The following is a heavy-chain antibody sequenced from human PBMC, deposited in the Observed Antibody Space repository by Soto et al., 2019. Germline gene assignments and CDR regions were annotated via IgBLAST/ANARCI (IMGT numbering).Heavy chain of an antibody. CDR2: INSDGSST. D-gene: IGHD3-3*01. J-gene: IGHJ4*02. CDR3: AREQGAHYDFWSGYYTDNYYFDY. CDR1: GFTFSSYW. Sequence: GGSLRLSCAASGFTFSSYWMHWVRQAPGKGLVWVSRINSDGSSTSYADSVKGRFTISRDNAKNTLYLQMNSLRAEDTAVYYCAREQGAHYDFWSGYYTDNYYFDYWGQGT. V-gene: IGHV3-74*01.